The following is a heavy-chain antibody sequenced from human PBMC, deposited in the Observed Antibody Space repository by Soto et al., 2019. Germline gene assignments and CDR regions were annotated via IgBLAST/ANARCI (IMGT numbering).Heavy chain of an antibody. V-gene: IGHV4-4*02. D-gene: IGHD6-13*01. J-gene: IGHJ5*02. CDR2: MYHSGST. CDR3: VRGGIAGNWFDP. Sequence: PSETLSLTCAVSGGSISSSNWWSWVRQPPGKGLEWIGEMYHSGSTNHNPSLKSRVTISVDKSKNQFSLKLSSVTAADTAVYYCVRGGIAGNWFDPWGQGTLVTVS. CDR1: GGSISSSNW.